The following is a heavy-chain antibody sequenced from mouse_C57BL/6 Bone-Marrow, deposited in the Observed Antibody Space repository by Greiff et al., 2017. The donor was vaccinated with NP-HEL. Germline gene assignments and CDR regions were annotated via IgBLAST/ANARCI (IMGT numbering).Heavy chain of an antibody. V-gene: IGHV5-12*01. CDR2: ISNGGGST. D-gene: IGHD1-1*01. Sequence: EVKLVESGGGLVQPGGSLKLSCAASGFTFSDYYMYWVRQTPEKRLEWVAYISNGGGSTYYPDTVKGRFTISRDNAKNTLYLQMSRLKSEDTAMYYCARRAHYYGSSYVFDYWGQGTTLTVSS. J-gene: IGHJ2*01. CDR1: GFTFSDYY. CDR3: ARRAHYYGSSYVFDY.